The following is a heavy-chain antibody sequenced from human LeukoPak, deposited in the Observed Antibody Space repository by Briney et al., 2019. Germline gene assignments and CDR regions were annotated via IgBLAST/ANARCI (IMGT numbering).Heavy chain of an antibody. J-gene: IGHJ6*03. CDR2: IKSKTDGGTT. D-gene: IGHD5-18*01. CDR1: GFTFSSYA. Sequence: GGSLRLSCAASGFTFSSYAMNWVRQAPGKGLEWVGRIKSKTDGGTTDYAAPVKGRFTISRDDSKNTLYLQMNSLKTEDTAVYYCTTGSAMVTGHYYYYYYYMDVWGKGTTVTISS. CDR3: TTGSAMVTGHYYYYYYYMDV. V-gene: IGHV3-15*01.